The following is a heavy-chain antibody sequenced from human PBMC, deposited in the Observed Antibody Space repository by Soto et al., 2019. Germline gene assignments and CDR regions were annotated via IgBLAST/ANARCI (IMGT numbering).Heavy chain of an antibody. CDR2: ISAYNGNT. V-gene: IGHV1-18*04. D-gene: IGHD3-10*01. Sequence: GASVKVSCKGSGYTFTSYGISWVRQAPGQGLEWMGWISAYNGNTNYAQKLQGRVTMTTDTSTSTAYMELRSLRSDDTAVYYCARGVVRGVIIANWFDPWGQGTLVTVSS. CDR3: ARGVVRGVIIANWFDP. CDR1: GYTFTSYG. J-gene: IGHJ5*02.